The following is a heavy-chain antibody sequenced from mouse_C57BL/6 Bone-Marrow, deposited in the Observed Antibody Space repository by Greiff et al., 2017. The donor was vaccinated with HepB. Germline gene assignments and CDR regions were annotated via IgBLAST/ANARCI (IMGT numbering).Heavy chain of an antibody. CDR2: IYPRSGNT. Sequence: VQLQQSGAELARPGASVKLSCKASGYTFTSYGISWVKQRPGQGLEWIGEIYPRSGNTYYNEKFKGKATLTADKSSSTAYMELRSLTSEDSAVYFCARWGGYGFAYWGQGTLVTVSA. CDR1: GYTFTSYG. CDR3: ARWGGYGFAY. V-gene: IGHV1-81*01. J-gene: IGHJ3*01. D-gene: IGHD2-2*01.